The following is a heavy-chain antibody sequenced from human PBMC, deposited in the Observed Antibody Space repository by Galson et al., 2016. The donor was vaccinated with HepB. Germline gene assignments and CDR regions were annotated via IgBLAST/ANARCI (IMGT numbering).Heavy chain of an antibody. D-gene: IGHD1-26*01. CDR2: IDPTDSET. Sequence: QSGAEVKKPGESLRISCKGSGYSFTSYWISWVRQMPGKGLEWMGRIDPTDSETNYSPSFQGHVTMSADTSINTAYLQWRSLKASDTAMYYCARRTGPYYSFDAFDIWGQGTMVTVSS. CDR3: ARRTGPYYSFDAFDI. V-gene: IGHV5-10-1*01. CDR1: GYSFTSYW. J-gene: IGHJ3*02.